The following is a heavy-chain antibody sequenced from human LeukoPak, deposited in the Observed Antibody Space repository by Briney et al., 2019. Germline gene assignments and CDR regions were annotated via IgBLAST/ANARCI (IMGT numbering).Heavy chain of an antibody. Sequence: RWGSLRLSCAASGFTFSSYGMSWVRQALGKGLEWVSAISGSGGSTHYADSVKGRFTISRDNAKNTLYLQLNSLRAEDTAVYYCARGGFCSGGSCPVDYYYYMDVWGKGTTVTVSS. D-gene: IGHD2-15*01. J-gene: IGHJ6*03. CDR3: ARGGFCSGGSCPVDYYYYMDV. CDR1: GFTFSSYG. CDR2: ISGSGGST. V-gene: IGHV3-23*01.